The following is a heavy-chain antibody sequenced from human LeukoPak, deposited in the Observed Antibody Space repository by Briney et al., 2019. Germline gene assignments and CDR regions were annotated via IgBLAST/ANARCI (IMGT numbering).Heavy chain of an antibody. Sequence: TVKVSCKASGGTFSSYTISWVRQAPGQGLEWMGRIIPILGIANYAQKFQGRVTITADKSTSTAYMELSSLRSEDTAVYYCARKGTVTTPLYYYGMDVWGQGTTVTVSS. D-gene: IGHD4-17*01. CDR2: IIPILGIA. J-gene: IGHJ6*02. V-gene: IGHV1-69*02. CDR3: ARKGTVTTPLYYYGMDV. CDR1: GGTFSSYT.